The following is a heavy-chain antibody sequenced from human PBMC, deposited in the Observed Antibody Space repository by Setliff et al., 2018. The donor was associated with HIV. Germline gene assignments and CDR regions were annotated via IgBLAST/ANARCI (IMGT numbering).Heavy chain of an antibody. CDR1: GLTFPDHW. CDR2: IYPGDSST. D-gene: IGHD5-12*01. Sequence: GESLTISCQTSGLTFPDHWIAWVRPLPGKGLEWMGTIYPGDSSTKYSPSFQCQVTISVDKSINPAYLSRSTPKTSDNATSYYARHQVGYSGYAIPILDYWGHGVLVTVSS. V-gene: IGHV5-51*01. CDR3: ARHQVGYSGYAIPILDY. J-gene: IGHJ4*01.